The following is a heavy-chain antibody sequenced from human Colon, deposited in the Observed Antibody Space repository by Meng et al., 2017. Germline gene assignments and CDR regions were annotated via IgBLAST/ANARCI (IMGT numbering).Heavy chain of an antibody. CDR2: INHRGST. J-gene: IGHJ4*02. V-gene: IGHV4-34*01. Sequence: QVQLQQWGAGLLKPSETLSLTCAVYGGSFSGYYWSWIRQPPGKGLEWIGEINHRGSTNYNPSLKSLVTISLDTSKNQFSLKLSSMTAADTAVYYCERGRDSSGSYYKSGHWGQGTLVTVSS. CDR3: ERGRDSSGSYYKSGH. CDR1: GGSFSGYY. D-gene: IGHD3-10*01.